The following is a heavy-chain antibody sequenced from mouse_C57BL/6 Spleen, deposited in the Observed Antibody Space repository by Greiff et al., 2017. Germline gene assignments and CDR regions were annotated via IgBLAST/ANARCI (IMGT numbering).Heavy chain of an antibody. V-gene: IGHV2-4*01. D-gene: IGHD4-1*01. J-gene: IGHJ4*01. CDR1: GFSLTSYG. Sequence: VMLVESGPGLVQPSQSLSITCTVSGFSLTSYGVHWVRQPPGKGLEWLGVIWSGGSTDYNAAFISRLSISKDNSKSQVFFKMNSLQADDTAIYYCAKNMGPGTRAMDYWGQGTSVTVSS. CDR3: AKNMGPGTRAMDY. CDR2: IWSGGST.